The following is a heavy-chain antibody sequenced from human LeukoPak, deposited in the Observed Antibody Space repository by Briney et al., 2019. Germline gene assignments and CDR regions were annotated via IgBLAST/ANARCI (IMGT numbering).Heavy chain of an antibody. D-gene: IGHD3-3*01. CDR1: GFTFSNAW. V-gene: IGHV3-15*01. CDR3: TTGKEGYDFWSGLDY. J-gene: IGHJ4*02. Sequence: GGSLRLSCAASGFTFSNAWMSWVRQAPGKGLEWVGRIKSKTDGGTTDYAAPVKGRFTISRDDSKNTLYLQMNSLKTEDTAVYYCTTGKEGYDFWSGLDYWGQGTLVTVSS. CDR2: IKSKTDGGTT.